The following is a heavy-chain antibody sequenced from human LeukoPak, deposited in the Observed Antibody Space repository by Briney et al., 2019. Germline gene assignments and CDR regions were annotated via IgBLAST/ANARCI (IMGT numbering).Heavy chain of an antibody. J-gene: IGHJ3*02. CDR3: ARAMYSGSYRAFDI. CDR1: GFTLGSYD. CDR2: LSLDGKRK. Sequence: PGRSLRLSCAASGFTLGSYDMLWVRQAPGKGLDLVTILSLDGKRKYYADSVKGRFSVSRDNSKNTLNLEMNSLRAEDTAVYYCARAMYSGSYRAFDIWGQGTTVTVSS. V-gene: IGHV3-30*04. D-gene: IGHD1-26*01.